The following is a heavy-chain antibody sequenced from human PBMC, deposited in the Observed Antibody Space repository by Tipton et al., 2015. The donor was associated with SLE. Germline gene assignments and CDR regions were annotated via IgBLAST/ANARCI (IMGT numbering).Heavy chain of an antibody. CDR1: GDTFNSYT. Sequence: QSGAEVKKPGSSVKVSCKASGDTFNSYTISWVRQASGQGLEWMGRISAYNGNTNYAQKLQGRVTMTTDTSTSTAYMELRSLRSDDTAVYYCALGIISHCSGGSCYSDCGQGTLVTVSS. CDR3: ALGIISHCSGGSCYSD. D-gene: IGHD2-15*01. J-gene: IGHJ4*02. V-gene: IGHV1-18*01. CDR2: ISAYNGNT.